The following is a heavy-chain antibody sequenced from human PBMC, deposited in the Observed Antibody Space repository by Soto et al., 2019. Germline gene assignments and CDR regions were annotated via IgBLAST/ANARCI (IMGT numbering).Heavy chain of an antibody. J-gene: IGHJ6*02. D-gene: IGHD6-13*01. Sequence: GGSLRLSCAASGFTFSDYYMSWIRQAPGKGLEWVSYISSSSSYTNYADSVKGRITIARNNAKNSPYLQMNSLRAEDTAVYYCARANSSSWYLRLGMDVWGQGTTVTVSS. CDR2: ISSSSSYT. CDR3: ARANSSSWYLRLGMDV. CDR1: GFTFSDYY. V-gene: IGHV3-11*06.